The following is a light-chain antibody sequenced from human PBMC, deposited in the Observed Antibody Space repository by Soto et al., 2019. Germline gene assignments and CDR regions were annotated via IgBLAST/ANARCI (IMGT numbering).Light chain of an antibody. Sequence: EIVMTPSPPTLSVSLVERATLSCRASQNVSSNLVWYQQKPGQAPRLLIYGASTRATGIPARFSGSGSGTEFTLTISSLQSEDFGVYNCQQYNNWPYTFGQGTKVDIK. CDR2: GAS. CDR1: QNVSSN. V-gene: IGKV3-15*01. J-gene: IGKJ2*01. CDR3: QQYNNWPYT.